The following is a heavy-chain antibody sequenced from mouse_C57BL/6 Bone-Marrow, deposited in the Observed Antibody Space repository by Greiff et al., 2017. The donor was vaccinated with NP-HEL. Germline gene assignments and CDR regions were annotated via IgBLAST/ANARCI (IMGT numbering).Heavy chain of an antibody. Sequence: EVQGVESGGGLVQPGGSLSLSCAASGFTFTDYYMSWVRQPPGKALEWLGFIRNKANGYTTEYSASVKGRFTISRDNSQSILYLLMHALRAEDSATDYCARYAGPYYGSSYDYFDCWGKGATLTVSS. CDR3: ARYAGPYYGSSYDYFDC. D-gene: IGHD1-1*01. J-gene: IGHJ2*01. V-gene: IGHV7-3*01. CDR1: GFTFTDYY. CDR2: IRNKANGYTT.